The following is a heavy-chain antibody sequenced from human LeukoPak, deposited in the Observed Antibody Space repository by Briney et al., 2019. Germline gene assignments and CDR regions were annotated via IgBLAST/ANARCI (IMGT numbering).Heavy chain of an antibody. V-gene: IGHV4-59*01. CDR3: AREYSSGWQNYYYYMDV. CDR1: GGSISSYY. J-gene: IGHJ6*03. D-gene: IGHD6-19*01. Sequence: SETLSLTCTVSGGSISSYYWSWIRQPPGKGLEWIGYIYYSGSTNYNPSLKSRVTISVDTSKNQFSLKLSSVTAADTAVYYCAREYSSGWQNYYYYMDVWGKGTTVTVSS. CDR2: IYYSGST.